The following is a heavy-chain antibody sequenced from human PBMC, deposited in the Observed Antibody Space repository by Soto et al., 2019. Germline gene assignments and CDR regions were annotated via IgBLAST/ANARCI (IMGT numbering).Heavy chain of an antibody. V-gene: IGHV3-23*01. J-gene: IGHJ5*02. D-gene: IGHD6-19*01. Sequence: AASGFTFSSYAMSWVRQAPGKGLEWVSAISGSGGSTYYADSVKGRFTISRDKSKNTLYLQMNSLRAEDTAVYYCAKGEGIAVADDWFDPWGQGTLVTVSS. CDR3: AKGEGIAVADDWFDP. CDR2: ISGSGGST. CDR1: GFTFSSYA.